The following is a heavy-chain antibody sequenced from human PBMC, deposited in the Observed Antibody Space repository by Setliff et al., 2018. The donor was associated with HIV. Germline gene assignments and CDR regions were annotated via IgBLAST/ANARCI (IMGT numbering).Heavy chain of an antibody. V-gene: IGHV1-69*05. D-gene: IGHD5-12*01. CDR2: IIPIFGTT. Sequence: SVKVSCKASGGTFSTHAINWVRQAPGQGLEWMGGIIPIFGTTHYAQKFQGRVTITTAETTNTAYMELGSLRSEDTAVYYCASVPMEYSGYNSDSGSYYYHYGLDVWGQGTTVTVSS. CDR1: GGTFSTHA. J-gene: IGHJ6*02. CDR3: ASVPMEYSGYNSDSGSYYYHYGLDV.